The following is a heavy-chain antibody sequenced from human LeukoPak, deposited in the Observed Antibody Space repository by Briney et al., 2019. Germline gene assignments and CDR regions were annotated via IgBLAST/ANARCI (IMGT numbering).Heavy chain of an antibody. CDR1: GYTFTGYY. V-gene: IGHV1-2*02. CDR2: INPNSGGT. Sequence: ASVKASCKASGYTFTGYYMHWVRQAPGQGLEWMGWINPNSGGTNYAQKFQGRVTMTRDTSISTAYMELSRLRSDDTAVYYCARVNMITFGGVIVTEGAFDIWGQGTMVTVSS. CDR3: ARVNMITFGGVIVTEGAFDI. D-gene: IGHD3-16*02. J-gene: IGHJ3*02.